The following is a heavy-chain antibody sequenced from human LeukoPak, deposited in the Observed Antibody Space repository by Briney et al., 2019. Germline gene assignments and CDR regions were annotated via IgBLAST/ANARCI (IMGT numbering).Heavy chain of an antibody. Sequence: PGGSLRLSCAASGFTFSSYEMNWVRQAPGKGLEGVSYISSNGSTIYYADSVKGRFTISRDNAKNSLYLQMNSLRAEDTAVYYCARKSGYCSGGSCYYYFDYWGQGTLVTVSS. CDR3: ARKSGYCSGGSCYYYFDY. J-gene: IGHJ4*02. V-gene: IGHV3-48*03. CDR1: GFTFSSYE. D-gene: IGHD2-15*01. CDR2: ISSNGSTI.